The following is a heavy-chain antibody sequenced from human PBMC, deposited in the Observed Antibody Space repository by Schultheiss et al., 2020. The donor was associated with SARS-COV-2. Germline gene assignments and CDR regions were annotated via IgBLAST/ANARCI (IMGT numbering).Heavy chain of an antibody. V-gene: IGHV3-11*01. CDR3: ARDSPAKTTVTTDY. D-gene: IGHD4-11*01. J-gene: IGHJ4*02. CDR1: GFTFSDYY. CDR2: ISSSGSTI. Sequence: GGSLRLSCAASGFTFSDYYMSWIRQAPGKGLEWVSYISSSGSTIYYADSVKGRFTISRDNAKNSLYLQMNSLRAEDTAVYYCARDSPAKTTVTTDYWGQGTLVTVSS.